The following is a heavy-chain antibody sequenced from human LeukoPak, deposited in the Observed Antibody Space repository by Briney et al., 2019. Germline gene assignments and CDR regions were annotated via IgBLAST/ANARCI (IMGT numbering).Heavy chain of an antibody. Sequence: GGSLRLSCAAFGFTFSSYAMSWVRQAPGKGLEWVSAISGSGGSTYYADSVKGRFTISRDNSKNTLYLQMNSLRAEDTAVYYCAKDAGITMIDRNWFDPWGQGTLVTVSS. CDR3: AKDAGITMIDRNWFDP. D-gene: IGHD3-22*01. J-gene: IGHJ5*02. CDR2: ISGSGGST. V-gene: IGHV3-23*01. CDR1: GFTFSSYA.